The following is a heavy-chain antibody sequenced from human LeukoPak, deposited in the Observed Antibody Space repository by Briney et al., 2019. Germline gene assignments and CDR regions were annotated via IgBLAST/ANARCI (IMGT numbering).Heavy chain of an antibody. CDR2: INQDGSEK. V-gene: IGHV3-7*01. Sequence: GGSLRLSCAASGFTFSHHWMNWVRQAPGEGLKWVATINQDGSEKHYVDSVKGRFIISRDNAKNSLFLQMNSLRVEDTAVYYCGRGWPGYTSPLDYWGQGILVAVSS. J-gene: IGHJ4*02. CDR1: GFTFSHHW. CDR3: GRGWPGYTSPLDY. D-gene: IGHD5-12*01.